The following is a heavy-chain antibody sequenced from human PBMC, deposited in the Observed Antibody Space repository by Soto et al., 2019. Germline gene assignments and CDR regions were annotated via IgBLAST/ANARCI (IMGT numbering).Heavy chain of an antibody. CDR1: GGSISSGGYY. CDR2: IYYSGST. Sequence: QVQLQESGPGLVKPSQTLSLTCSVSGGSISSGGYYWTWIRQHPEKGLEWIGYIYYSGSTYYKPSLKSRVTISVDTSKNQFSLMLGSVTVADTAVYYCARGGPTAYYFDFWGRGTLVTVSS. J-gene: IGHJ4*02. V-gene: IGHV4-31*03. D-gene: IGHD2-21*01. CDR3: ARGGPTAYYFDF.